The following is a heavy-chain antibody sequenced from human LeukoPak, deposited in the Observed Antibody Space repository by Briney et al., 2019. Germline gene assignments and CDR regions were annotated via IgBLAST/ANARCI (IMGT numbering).Heavy chain of an antibody. D-gene: IGHD5-18*01. V-gene: IGHV4-4*02. CDR1: GGSISSSTW. Sequence: KPSGTLSLTCAVSGGSISSSTWWSWVRPPPGRGLEWIGEIYHSGSTNYNPSLKSRLTISVDKSKNQFSLKLTSVTAADTAVYYCASVHTAMVTFDYWGQGTLVTVSS. CDR2: IYHSGST. CDR3: ASVHTAMVTFDY. J-gene: IGHJ4*02.